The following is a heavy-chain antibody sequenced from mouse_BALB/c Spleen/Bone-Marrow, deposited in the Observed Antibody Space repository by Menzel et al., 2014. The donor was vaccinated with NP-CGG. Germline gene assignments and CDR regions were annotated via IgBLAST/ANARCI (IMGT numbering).Heavy chain of an antibody. Sequence: VQLQQSGGGLVQPGGSLKLSCAASGFDFIRYWMSWVRQAPGKGLEWIGEINPDSSTINYTPSLKDKFIISRDNAKTTLYLQMSKVRSEDTALYYCARQGYYGKGDYWGQGTTLTVSS. V-gene: IGHV4-1*02. CDR3: ARQGYYGKGDY. D-gene: IGHD2-1*01. CDR2: INPDSSTI. CDR1: GFDFIRYW. J-gene: IGHJ2*01.